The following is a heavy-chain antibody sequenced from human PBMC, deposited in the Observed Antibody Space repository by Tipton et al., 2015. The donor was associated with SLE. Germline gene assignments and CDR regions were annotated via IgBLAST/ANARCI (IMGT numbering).Heavy chain of an antibody. Sequence: GSLRLSCAASGFTFSSYEMNWVRQAPGKGLEWVSYISSSGSTIYYAGSVKGRFTISRDNAKNSLFLQMNSLRAEDTAVYYCARGGPVVYYYHGMDVWGQGTTVTVSS. V-gene: IGHV3-48*03. CDR2: ISSSGSTI. J-gene: IGHJ6*02. CDR1: GFTFSSYE. CDR3: ARGGPVVYYYHGMDV. D-gene: IGHD2-15*01.